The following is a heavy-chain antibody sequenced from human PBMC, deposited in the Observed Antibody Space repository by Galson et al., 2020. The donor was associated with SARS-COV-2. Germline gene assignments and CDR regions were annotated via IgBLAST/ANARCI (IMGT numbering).Heavy chain of an antibody. D-gene: IGHD6-6*01. CDR1: GGSIRSSASY. J-gene: IGHJ4*02. Sequence: TLSLTCTLSGGSIRSSASYSGWIRPPPGKGLEWIGSISYSGSTYYNPSLKTRLTISVDTSKNQVSVKLSSLPAADTAVYYCARQVSIVRFGSWGQGTLVTVFS. V-gene: IGHV4-39*01. CDR2: ISYSGST. CDR3: ARQVSIVRFGS.